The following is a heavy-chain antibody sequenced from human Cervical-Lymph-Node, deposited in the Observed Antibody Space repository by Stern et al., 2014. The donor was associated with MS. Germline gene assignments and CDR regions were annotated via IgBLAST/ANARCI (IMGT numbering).Heavy chain of an antibody. V-gene: IGHV1-46*01. CDR2: INPSTGSS. CDR1: GYPFTSHY. CDR3: ARDVARKYYFDS. Sequence: VQLVQSGPEVKKPGASVRVSCKASGYPFTSHYMHWVRQAPGQGLEWMGLINPSTGSSIDAQRFQGRVAMTRDTSSTTVYLELSSLTSEETALYYCARDVARKYYFDSWGQGTLVTVSS. D-gene: IGHD2-21*01. J-gene: IGHJ4*02.